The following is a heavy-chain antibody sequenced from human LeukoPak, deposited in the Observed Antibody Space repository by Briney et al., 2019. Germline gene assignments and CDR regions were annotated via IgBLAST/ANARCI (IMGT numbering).Heavy chain of an antibody. V-gene: IGHV4-30-4*01. J-gene: IGHJ4*02. CDR1: GGSISSGDYY. CDR3: ARELTYADY. D-gene: IGHD4/OR15-4a*01. CDR2: IYYSGST. Sequence: SETPSLTCTVSGGSISSGDYYWSWIRQPPGKGLEWIGYIYYSGSTYYNPSLKSRVTMSVDTSKNQFSLKLSSVTAADTAVYYCARELTYADYWGQGTLVTVSS.